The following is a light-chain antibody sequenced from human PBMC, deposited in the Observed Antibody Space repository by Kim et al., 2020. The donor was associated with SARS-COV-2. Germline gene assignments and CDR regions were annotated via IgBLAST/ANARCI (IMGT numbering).Light chain of an antibody. V-gene: IGKV1-5*01. CDR1: QSISRW. Sequence: IGDRITITCRASQSISRWLAWYQQKPGKAPKLLIYDASSLASGVPSRFSGSGSGTEFTLTISSLQPDDFATYYCQQYRSDSPSVTFGGGTKVDIK. CDR3: QQYRSDSPSVT. CDR2: DAS. J-gene: IGKJ4*01.